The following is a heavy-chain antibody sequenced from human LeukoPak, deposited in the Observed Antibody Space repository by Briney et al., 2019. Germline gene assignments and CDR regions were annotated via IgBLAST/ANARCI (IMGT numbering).Heavy chain of an antibody. J-gene: IGHJ6*03. CDR1: GYTFTIYD. CDR2: MNPNGGNT. V-gene: IGHV1-8*01. Sequence: ASVNVSYKASGYTFTIYDINWVRHATGQGLEWMGGMNPNGGNTGYAHKLQDTVTMNRNTSISTAYMELSSLTSEDTAVYYGAIGQGSKGSYYYYMDVWGKGTTVTVS. CDR3: AIGQGSKGSYYYYMDV. D-gene: IGHD6-13*01.